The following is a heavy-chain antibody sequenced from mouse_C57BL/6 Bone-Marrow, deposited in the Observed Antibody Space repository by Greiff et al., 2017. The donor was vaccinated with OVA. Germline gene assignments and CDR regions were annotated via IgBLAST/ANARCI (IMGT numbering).Heavy chain of an antibody. CDR2: IYLGSGST. Sequence: VQLQQPGAELVKPGASVKMSCKLSGSTFTSSWLTWVKQRPGQALEWIGDIYLGSGSTNYNEKFKSKATLTVDTSSSTAYMPLRSLTSEDSAVYYCARDFYYFDYWGQGTTLTVSS. J-gene: IGHJ2*01. CDR1: GSTFTSSW. V-gene: IGHV1-55*01. CDR3: ARDFYYFDY.